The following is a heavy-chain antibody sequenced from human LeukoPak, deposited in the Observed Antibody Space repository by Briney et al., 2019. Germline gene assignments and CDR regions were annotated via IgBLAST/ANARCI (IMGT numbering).Heavy chain of an antibody. CDR1: GGFVSSGSYY. Sequence: SETLSPTCTVSGGFVSSGSYYWTWIRQPPGKGLEWIGYISYSGSTNYNPSLKRRVTISVDTSKNQFSLNLSSVTAADTAVYYCARRGSGGRSFDIWGQGTMVTVSS. D-gene: IGHD2-15*01. CDR3: ARRGSGGRSFDI. CDR2: ISYSGST. V-gene: IGHV4-61*01. J-gene: IGHJ3*02.